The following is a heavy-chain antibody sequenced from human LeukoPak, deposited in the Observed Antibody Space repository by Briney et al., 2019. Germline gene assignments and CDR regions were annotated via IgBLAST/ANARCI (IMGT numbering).Heavy chain of an antibody. J-gene: IGHJ4*02. D-gene: IGHD5-12*01. V-gene: IGHV3-23*01. CDR3: AREMGLNIVATFGY. CDR2: ISGGGGST. Sequence: GGSLRLSCAASGFTFSSYVMNWVRQAPGKGLEWVSVISGGGGSTYYADSVKGRFTISRDNSKNTLYLQMNSLRAEDTAVYYCAREMGLNIVATFGYWGQGTLVTVSS. CDR1: GFTFSSYV.